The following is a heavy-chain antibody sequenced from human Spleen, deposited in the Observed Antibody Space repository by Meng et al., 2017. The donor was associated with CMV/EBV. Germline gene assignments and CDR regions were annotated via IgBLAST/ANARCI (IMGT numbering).Heavy chain of an antibody. V-gene: IGHV4-4*07. J-gene: IGHJ5*02. Sequence: LQAPGPGLVQPSEPLSLTCTGSGGSFRGYYWSWIRQPAGKGLEWIVRIYNSGSTNYNPSLKSRVTMSVDTSNNQFSLKVSSVAAADTAVYYCATEPYDSGDSRLDPWGQGTLVTVSS. CDR3: ATEPYDSGDSRLDP. CDR1: GGSFRGYY. D-gene: IGHD3-22*01. CDR2: IYNSGST.